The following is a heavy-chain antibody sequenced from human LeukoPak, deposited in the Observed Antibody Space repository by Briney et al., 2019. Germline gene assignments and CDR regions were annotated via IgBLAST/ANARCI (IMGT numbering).Heavy chain of an antibody. CDR1: GFSLGDYV. D-gene: IGHD4-23*01. J-gene: IGHJ3*02. CDR2: IYSGGNT. V-gene: IGHV3-66*01. Sequence: QPGRSLRLSCTSSGFSLGDYVLNGVRQAPGKGLEWVSVIYSGGNTYYADSVKGRFTISGDNSKNTLYLQMNSLRAEDTAVYYCARAYGGNVRRGFDIWGQGTMVTVSS. CDR3: ARAYGGNVRRGFDI.